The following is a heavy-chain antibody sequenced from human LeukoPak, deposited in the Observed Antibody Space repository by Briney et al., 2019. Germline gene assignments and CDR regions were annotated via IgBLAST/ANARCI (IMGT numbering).Heavy chain of an antibody. J-gene: IGHJ4*02. V-gene: IGHV1-18*01. CDR1: GYTFTSYG. Sequence: GASVEVSCKASGYTFTSYGISWVRQAPGQGLEWMGWISAYNGNTNYAQKLQGRVTMTTDTSTSTAYMELRSLRSDDTAVYYCARRGSYGSGSYPLDYWGQGTLVTVSS. CDR2: ISAYNGNT. CDR3: ARRGSYGSGSYPLDY. D-gene: IGHD3-10*01.